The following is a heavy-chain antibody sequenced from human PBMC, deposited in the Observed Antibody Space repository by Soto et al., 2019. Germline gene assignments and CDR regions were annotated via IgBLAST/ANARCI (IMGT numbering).Heavy chain of an antibody. CDR3: ARPQVPAATYYYYGMDV. CDR1: GFTFSSYG. V-gene: IGHV3-33*01. J-gene: IGHJ6*02. Sequence: LRLSCAASGFTFSSYGMHWVRQAPGKWLEWVAVIWYDGSNKYYADSVKGRFTISRDNSKNTLYLQMNSLRAEDTAVYYCARPQVPAATYYYYGMDVWGQGTTVTVSS. D-gene: IGHD2-2*01. CDR2: IWYDGSNK.